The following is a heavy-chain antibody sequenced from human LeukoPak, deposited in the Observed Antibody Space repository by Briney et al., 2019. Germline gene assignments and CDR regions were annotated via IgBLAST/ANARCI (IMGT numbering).Heavy chain of an antibody. CDR1: GFTFSSYG. D-gene: IGHD6-19*01. V-gene: IGHV3-33*01. Sequence: GGSLRLSCAASGFTFSSYGMHWVRQAPGKGLEWVAVIWYDGSNKYYADSVKGRFTISRDNSKNTLYPQMNSLRAEDTAVYYCARDAVAGTEYYFDYWGQGTLVTVSS. CDR3: ARDAVAGTEYYFDY. CDR2: IWYDGSNK. J-gene: IGHJ4*02.